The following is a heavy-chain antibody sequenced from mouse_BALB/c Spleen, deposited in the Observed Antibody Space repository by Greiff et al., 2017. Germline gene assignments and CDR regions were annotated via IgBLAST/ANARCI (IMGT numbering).Heavy chain of an antibody. V-gene: IGHV1S137*01. D-gene: IGHD2-14*01. CDR1: GYTFTDYA. CDR3: ARVEVRPYYAMDY. CDR2: ISTYYGDA. J-gene: IGHJ4*01. Sequence: LVESGAELVRPGVSVKISCKGSGYTFTDYAMHWVKQSHAKSLEWIGVISTYYGDASYNQKFKGKATMTVDKSSSTAYMELARLTSEDSAIYYCARVEVRPYYAMDYWGQGTSVTVSS.